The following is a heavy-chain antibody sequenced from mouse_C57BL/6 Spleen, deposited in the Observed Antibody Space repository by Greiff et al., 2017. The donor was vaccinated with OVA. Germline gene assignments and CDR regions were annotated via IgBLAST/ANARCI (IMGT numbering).Heavy chain of an antibody. CDR3: ASGYGSYYNYAMDY. J-gene: IGHJ4*01. CDR2: ISGGGSYT. D-gene: IGHD2-3*01. CDR1: GFTFSSYG. V-gene: IGHV5-6*01. Sequence: EVQLLESGGDLVKPGGSLKLSCAASGFTFSSYGMSWVRQTPDQRLEWVATISGGGSYTYYPDSVKGRFTLSRDNAKNTLYLQMSSLKSEDTAMYYCASGYGSYYNYAMDYWGQGTSVTVSS.